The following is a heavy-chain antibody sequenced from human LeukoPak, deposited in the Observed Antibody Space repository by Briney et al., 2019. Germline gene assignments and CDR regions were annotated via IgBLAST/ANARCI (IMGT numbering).Heavy chain of an antibody. CDR3: YSGLPVRTYYYDSSGYYHRYYFDY. CDR1: GGSFSGYY. CDR2: INHSGST. Sequence: RASETLSLXCAVYGGSFSGYYWRWIRQPPGKGLEWIGEINHSGSTNYNPSLKSRVTISVDTSKNQFSLKLSSVTAADTAVYYCYSGLPVRTYYYDSSGYYHRYYFDYWGQGTLVTVSS. V-gene: IGHV4-34*01. J-gene: IGHJ4*02. D-gene: IGHD3-22*01.